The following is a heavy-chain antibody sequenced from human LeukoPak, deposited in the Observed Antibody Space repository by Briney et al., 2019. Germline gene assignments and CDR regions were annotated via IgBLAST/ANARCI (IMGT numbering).Heavy chain of an antibody. V-gene: IGHV1-46*01. D-gene: IGHD2-2*01. J-gene: IGHJ5*02. CDR3: ARNKYCSSTSCYPHLNWFDP. CDR2: INPSGGST. Sequence: ASVKVSCKASGYTFTSYYMHWVRQAPGQGLEWMGIINPSGGSTSYAQKFQGRVTITTDESTSTAYMELSSLRSEDTAVYYCARNKYCSSTSCYPHLNWFDPWGQGTLVTVSS. CDR1: GYTFTSYY.